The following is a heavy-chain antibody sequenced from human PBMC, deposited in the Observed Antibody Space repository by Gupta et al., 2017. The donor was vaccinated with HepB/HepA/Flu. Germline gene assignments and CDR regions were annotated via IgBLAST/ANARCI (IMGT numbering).Heavy chain of an antibody. CDR2: VFPDESDP. CDR3: AIQRFFDY. J-gene: IGHJ4*02. Sequence: VQLVQSGAEVKKPGESLQISCKAYGYTFANYWIGWVRQMPGKGLEWVGIVFPDESDPSYSPSFQGHVTISVEKSISTAYLQWSSLKPSDTAMYYCAIQRFFDYWGQGTLVTVSS. V-gene: IGHV5-51*01. D-gene: IGHD4-17*01. CDR1: GYTFANYW.